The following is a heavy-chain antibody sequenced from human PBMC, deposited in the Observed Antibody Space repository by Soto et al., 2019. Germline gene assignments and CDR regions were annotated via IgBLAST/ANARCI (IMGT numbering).Heavy chain of an antibody. V-gene: IGHV1-18*01. CDR1: GYGFTTYG. CDR2: ISAHNGNT. CDR3: AGGRYGDY. J-gene: IGHJ4*02. D-gene: IGHD1-1*01. Sequence: QIHLVQSGAEVKKPGASVKVSCKGSGYGFTTYGITWVRQAPGQGLEWMAWISAHNGNTNYAQKLQGRVTVTRDTSKSTAYMELRSRRSDDTAVYYCAGGRYGDYWGQGALVTVSS.